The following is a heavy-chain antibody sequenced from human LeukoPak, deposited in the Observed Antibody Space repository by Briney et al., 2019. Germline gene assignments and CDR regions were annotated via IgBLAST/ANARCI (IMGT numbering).Heavy chain of an antibody. Sequence: GGSLRLSCAASGFTFSSYWMTWVRQAPGKGLEWVAYMKQDGSEIYYVDSVKGRFTISRDNANNSLYLQMNSLRAEDTALYYCARGDYQFDYWGQGTLVTVSS. CDR2: MKQDGSEI. CDR1: GFTFSSYW. D-gene: IGHD3-10*01. J-gene: IGHJ4*02. V-gene: IGHV3-7*01. CDR3: ARGDYQFDY.